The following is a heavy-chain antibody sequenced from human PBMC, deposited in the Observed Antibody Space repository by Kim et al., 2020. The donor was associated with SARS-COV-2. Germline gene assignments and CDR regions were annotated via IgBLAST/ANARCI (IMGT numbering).Heavy chain of an antibody. Sequence: GGSLRLSCAASGFTFSNYAMSWVRQAPGKGLEWVSAISGSGGSTYYADSVKGRFTISRDNSKNTLYLQMNSLRAEDTAIYYCAKAPHGYTSAWPIDYWGQGTLVTVSS. CDR3: AKAPHGYTSAWPIDY. J-gene: IGHJ4*02. V-gene: IGHV3-23*01. CDR2: ISGSGGST. CDR1: GFTFSNYA. D-gene: IGHD6-19*01.